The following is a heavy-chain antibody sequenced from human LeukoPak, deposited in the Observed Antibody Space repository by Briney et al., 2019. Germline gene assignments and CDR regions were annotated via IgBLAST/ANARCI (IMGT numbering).Heavy chain of an antibody. CDR1: GYTFTGYY. CDR3: ARDRWLQLGGGFDY. D-gene: IGHD5-24*01. V-gene: IGHV1-2*02. Sequence: VASVKVSCKASGYTFTGYYMHWVRQAPGQGLEWMGWINPNSGGTNYAQKFQGRVTMTRDTSISTAYMELSRLRSDDTAVYYCARDRWLQLGGGFDYWGQGTLVTVSS. J-gene: IGHJ4*02. CDR2: INPNSGGT.